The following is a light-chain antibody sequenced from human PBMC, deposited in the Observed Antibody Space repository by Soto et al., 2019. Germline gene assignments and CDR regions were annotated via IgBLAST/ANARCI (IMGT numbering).Light chain of an antibody. J-gene: IGKJ1*01. Sequence: DIQMTQSPSSLSASVGDRVTITCRASQSISSYLNWYQQKPGKAPKLLIYAASSLQSGVPSRFSGSRSGKDITLTISSLQPEDFATYYCQQSYSTPWTFDQGTKVEIK. CDR1: QSISSY. V-gene: IGKV1-39*01. CDR2: AAS. CDR3: QQSYSTPWT.